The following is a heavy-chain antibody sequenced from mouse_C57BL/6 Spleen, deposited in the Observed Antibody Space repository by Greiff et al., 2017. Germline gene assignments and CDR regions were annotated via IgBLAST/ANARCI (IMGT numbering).Heavy chain of an antibody. D-gene: IGHD2-5*01. CDR3: ARWATYYSNDY. Sequence: QVQLQQPGTELVKPGASVKLSCKASGYTFTSYWMHWVKQRPGQGLEWLGNINPSNGGTNYNEKFKSKARLTVDKSSSTAYMQLSSLTSEDSAVYFCARWATYYSNDYWGQGTTLTVSS. V-gene: IGHV1-53*01. CDR1: GYTFTSYW. J-gene: IGHJ2*01. CDR2: INPSNGGT.